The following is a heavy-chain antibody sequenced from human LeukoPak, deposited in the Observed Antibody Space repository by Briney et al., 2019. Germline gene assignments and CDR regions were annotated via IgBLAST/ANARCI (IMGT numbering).Heavy chain of an antibody. CDR1: GGSISSYY. Sequence: SETLSLTCTVSGGSISSYYWSWIRQPPGKGLEWIGYIYYSGSTNYDPSLKSRVTISVDTSKNQFSLKLSSVTAADTAVYYCASQSWDSSGYYFDYWGQGTLVTVSS. J-gene: IGHJ4*02. D-gene: IGHD3-22*01. CDR3: ASQSWDSSGYYFDY. CDR2: IYYSGST. V-gene: IGHV4-59*01.